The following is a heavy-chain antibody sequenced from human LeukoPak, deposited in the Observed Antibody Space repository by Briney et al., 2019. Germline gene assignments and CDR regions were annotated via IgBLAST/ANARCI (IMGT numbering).Heavy chain of an antibody. Sequence: PGGSLRLSCAASGFTFSSYGMHWVRQAPGKGLELVAVISYDGSNKYYADSVKGRFTISRDNSKNTLYLQMNSLRAEDTAVYYCAKDPYDSSGYYYYSLTFFDYWGQGTLVTVSS. D-gene: IGHD3-22*01. J-gene: IGHJ4*02. CDR3: AKDPYDSSGYYYYSLTFFDY. CDR1: GFTFSSYG. CDR2: ISYDGSNK. V-gene: IGHV3-30*18.